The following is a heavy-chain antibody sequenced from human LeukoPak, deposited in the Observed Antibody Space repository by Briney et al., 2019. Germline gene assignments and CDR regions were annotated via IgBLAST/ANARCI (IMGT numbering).Heavy chain of an antibody. V-gene: IGHV4-39*01. D-gene: IGHD2-2*01. J-gene: IGHJ4*02. CDR1: GGSISSSSYY. Sequence: NTSETLSLTCTVSGGSISSSSYYWGWIRQPPGKGLEWIGRIYYSGSTYYNPSLKSRVTISVDTSKNQFSLKLSSVTAADTAVYYCARSHPIVVPAAMGTIDYWGQGTLVTVSS. CDR3: ARSHPIVVPAAMGTIDY. CDR2: IYYSGST.